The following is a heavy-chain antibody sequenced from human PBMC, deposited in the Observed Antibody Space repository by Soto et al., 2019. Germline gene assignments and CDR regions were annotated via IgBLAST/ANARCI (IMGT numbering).Heavy chain of an antibody. D-gene: IGHD2-8*01. CDR2: ISSNGRST. V-gene: IGHV3-64*01. J-gene: IGHJ1*01. CDR1: GFTFSTYA. Sequence: VQLVESGGGLVQPGGSLRLSCATSGFTFSTYAMHWVRQAPGKGLEYVSAISSNGRSTYYANSVKGRFTISRNNSKNTLYLQMDSLRVKDMAVNYGGRECCINGVCFAPSDQGGQGTLVT. CDR3: GRECCINGVCFAPSDQ.